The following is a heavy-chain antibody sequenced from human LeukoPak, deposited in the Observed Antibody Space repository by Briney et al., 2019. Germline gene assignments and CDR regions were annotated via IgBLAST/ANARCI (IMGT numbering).Heavy chain of an antibody. V-gene: IGHV3-23*01. CDR3: VKGLVAANVSDY. Sequence: QSGGSLRLSCAASGFTFNNYAMTWVRQAPGKGLKWVSTITGSGDRTYYADSVKGRFTISRDNSKNTLYLQMNSLRAEDTAVYYCVKGLVAANVSDYWGQGTLVTVSS. D-gene: IGHD2-2*01. CDR1: GFTFNNYA. CDR2: ITGSGDRT. J-gene: IGHJ4*02.